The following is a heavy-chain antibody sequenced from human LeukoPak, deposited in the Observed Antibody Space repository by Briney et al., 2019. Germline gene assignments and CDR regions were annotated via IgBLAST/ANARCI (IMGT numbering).Heavy chain of an antibody. CDR1: GGSIRSYY. D-gene: IGHD3-9*01. CDR2: IYTSGST. Sequence: SEALSLTCTVSGGSIRSYYWSWLRQPAGKGLEWIGRIYTSGSTNYNPSLQSRVTMSVDTSKNQFSLKLSSVTAADTAVYYCARDILTGYYSVGAFDIWGQGTMVTVSS. CDR3: ARDILTGYYSVGAFDI. J-gene: IGHJ3*02. V-gene: IGHV4-4*07.